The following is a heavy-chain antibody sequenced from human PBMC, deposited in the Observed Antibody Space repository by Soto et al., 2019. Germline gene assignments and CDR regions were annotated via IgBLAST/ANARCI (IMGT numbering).Heavy chain of an antibody. D-gene: IGHD4-17*01. CDR3: ARYYYGDHFDY. J-gene: IGHJ4*02. V-gene: IGHV4-61*01. CDR2: IYYSGST. CDR1: GGSVSSGSYY. Sequence: PSETLSLTCTVSGGSVSSGSYYWSWIRQPPGKGLEWIGYIYYSGSTNYNPSLKSRVTISVDTSKNQFSLKLSSVTAADTAVYYCARYYYGDHFDYWGQGTLVTVSS.